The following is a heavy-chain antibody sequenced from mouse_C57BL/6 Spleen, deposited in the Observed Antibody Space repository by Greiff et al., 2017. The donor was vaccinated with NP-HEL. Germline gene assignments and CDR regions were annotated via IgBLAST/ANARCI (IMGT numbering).Heavy chain of an antibody. D-gene: IGHD1-1*01. CDR2: IDPETGGT. CDR3: TRDTTVDY. J-gene: IGHJ2*01. Sequence: QVQLKESGAELVRPGASVTLSCKASGYTFTDYEMHWVKQTPVHGLEWIGAIDPETGGTAYNQKFKGKAILTADKSSSTAYMELRSLTSEDSAVYYCTRDTTVDYWGQGTTLTVSS. CDR1: GYTFTDYE. V-gene: IGHV1-15*01.